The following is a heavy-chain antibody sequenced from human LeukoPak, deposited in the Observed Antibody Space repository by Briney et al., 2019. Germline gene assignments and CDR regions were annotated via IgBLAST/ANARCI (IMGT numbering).Heavy chain of an antibody. CDR3: ARAYSGSYDYFDY. CDR1: GFTFSSYA. J-gene: IGHJ4*02. Sequence: HPGRSLRLSCAASGFTFSSYAMHWVRKAPGKGLEWVAVISYDGSNKYYADSVKGRFTISRDNSKNTLYLQMNSLRAEDTAVYYFARAYSGSYDYFDYWGQGTLVTVSS. D-gene: IGHD1-26*01. V-gene: IGHV3-30-3*01. CDR2: ISYDGSNK.